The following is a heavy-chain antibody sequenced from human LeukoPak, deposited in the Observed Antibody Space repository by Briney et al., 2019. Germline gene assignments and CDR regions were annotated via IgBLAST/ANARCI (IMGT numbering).Heavy chain of an antibody. CDR2: ISSSSTM. Sequence: HPGGSLRLSCAASGFTFSSYSMNWVRQAPGKGLEWVSYISSSSTMYYADSVKGRFTISRDNAKNSLYLQMNSLRAEDTAVYYCARGLRRIAVPVPDYWGQGTLVTVSS. V-gene: IGHV3-48*04. CDR3: ARGLRRIAVPVPDY. CDR1: GFTFSSYS. J-gene: IGHJ4*02. D-gene: IGHD6-19*01.